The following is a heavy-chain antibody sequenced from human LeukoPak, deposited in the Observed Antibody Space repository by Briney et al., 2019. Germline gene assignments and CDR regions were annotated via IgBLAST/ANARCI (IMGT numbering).Heavy chain of an antibody. CDR1: GYTFTSYG. Sequence: ASVKVSCKASGYTFTSYGISWVRQAPGQGLEWMGIINPSGGSTSYAQKFQGRVTMTRDTSTSTVYMELSSLRSEDTAVYYCARVMAVAGTFDYWGQGTLVTVSS. CDR3: ARVMAVAGTFDY. D-gene: IGHD6-19*01. CDR2: INPSGGST. J-gene: IGHJ4*02. V-gene: IGHV1-46*01.